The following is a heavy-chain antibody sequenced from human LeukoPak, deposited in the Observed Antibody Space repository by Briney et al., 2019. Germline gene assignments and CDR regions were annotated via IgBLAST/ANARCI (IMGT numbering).Heavy chain of an antibody. V-gene: IGHV3-7*01. Sequence: PGGSLRLSCAASGFTFSAYSMNWVRQAPGKGLEWVANPNQDGSEKYYADSVKGRFTISRDNAKNSLYLQMNGLRAEDTAVYYCAKQLSSNANWGQGTLVTVSS. CDR2: PNQDGSEK. CDR1: GFTFSAYS. D-gene: IGHD5-18*01. CDR3: AKQLSSNAN. J-gene: IGHJ4*02.